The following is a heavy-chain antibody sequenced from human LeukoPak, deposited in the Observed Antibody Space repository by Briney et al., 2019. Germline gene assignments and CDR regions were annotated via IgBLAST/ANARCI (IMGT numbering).Heavy chain of an antibody. CDR2: IYDSGST. CDR1: GDSINSNNYY. CDR3: ARSSGTGTFSY. J-gene: IGHJ4*02. Sequence: SETLSLTCTVSGDSINSNNYYWGWIRQPPGKGLEWIGSIYDSGSTYYNPSLKSRVTISVDTSKNQFSLRLSSVTAADTAVYYCARSSGTGTFSYWGQGTLVTVSS. D-gene: IGHD6-25*01. V-gene: IGHV4-39*01.